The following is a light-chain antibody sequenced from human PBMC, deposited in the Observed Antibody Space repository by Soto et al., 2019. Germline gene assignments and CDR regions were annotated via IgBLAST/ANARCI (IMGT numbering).Light chain of an antibody. J-gene: IGKJ1*01. CDR3: QQNYITPRT. CDR1: QSISSY. V-gene: IGKV1-39*01. Sequence: DIQMTQSPSSLSASVGDRVTITCRASQSISSYLNWYQQKPGKAPKLLIYAASSFQSGVPSRFSGSASGTDFTLTISSLQPEDFATYYCQQNYITPRTFGQGTKVEI. CDR2: AAS.